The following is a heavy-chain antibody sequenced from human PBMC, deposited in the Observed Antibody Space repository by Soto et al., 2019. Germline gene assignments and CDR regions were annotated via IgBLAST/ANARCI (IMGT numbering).Heavy chain of an antibody. J-gene: IGHJ6*02. CDR1: GGSISSGGYY. CDR3: ARVCGGYCHNGMDV. D-gene: IGHD2-21*01. CDR2: IYYSGST. Sequence: QVQLQESGPGLVKPSQTLSLTCTVSGGSISSGGYYWSWIRQHPGKGLEWIGYIYYSGSTYYNPSLKSRVTLSVDTSKHQSYLKLSSVSAADAAVYYCARVCGGYCHNGMDVWGQGTTVTVSS. V-gene: IGHV4-31*03.